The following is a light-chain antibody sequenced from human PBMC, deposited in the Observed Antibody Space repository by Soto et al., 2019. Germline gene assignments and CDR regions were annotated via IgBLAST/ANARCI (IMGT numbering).Light chain of an antibody. V-gene: IGKV3-20*01. Sequence: EIVLTQSPGTLSLSPGERATLSCRASQTVSSTYLAWYRQKPGQTPRLLIYGASSRATGVPDRFSGSGSGTAFTLTISRLEPEDFAVYYCQQCGGSPPYSFGQGTKLEIK. CDR1: QTVSSTY. J-gene: IGKJ2*01. CDR2: GAS. CDR3: QQCGGSPPYS.